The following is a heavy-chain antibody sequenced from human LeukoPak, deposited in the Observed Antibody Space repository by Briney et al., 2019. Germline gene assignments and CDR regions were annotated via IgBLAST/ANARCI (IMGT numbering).Heavy chain of an antibody. D-gene: IGHD2-15*01. CDR1: GFTSSSYW. V-gene: IGHV3-7*03. CDR2: IKQDGSEK. CDR3: ARAPYCIGGSCRFDY. J-gene: IGHJ4*02. Sequence: PGGSLRLSCAVSGFTSSSYWMSWVRQAPGKGPEWVANIKQDGSEKYYVDSAKGRFTISRDNAKNSLYLQMNSLRAEDTAVYYCARAPYCIGGSCRFDYWGQGTLVTVSS.